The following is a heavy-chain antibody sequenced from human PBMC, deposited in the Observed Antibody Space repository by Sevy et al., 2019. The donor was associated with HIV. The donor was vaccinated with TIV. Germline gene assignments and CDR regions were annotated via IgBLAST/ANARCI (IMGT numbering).Heavy chain of an antibody. V-gene: IGHV2-5*01. CDR3: AHKLRPVTAAAVTCTGDI. CDR2: LYWNDDK. Sequence: SGPTLANPTQTLTLTRTFSGFSLSTSAVGVGWIRHPPGKALEWLALLYWNDDKRYSPSLKSRLTLTKDTSKNHVVLTMTHMDPVDTAANDGAHKLRPVTAAAVTCTGDIWGQGTMVTVSS. J-gene: IGHJ3*02. D-gene: IGHD6-25*01. CDR1: GFSLSTSAVG.